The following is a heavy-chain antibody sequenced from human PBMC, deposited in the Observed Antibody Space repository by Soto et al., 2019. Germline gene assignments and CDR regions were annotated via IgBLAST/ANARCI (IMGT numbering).Heavy chain of an antibody. CDR2: IGTAGDP. Sequence: PGGSLRLSCAASGFTFSSYDMHWVRQATGKGLEWVSAIGTAGDPYYPGSVKGRFTISRENAKNSLYLQMNSLRAGDTAVYYCAGGNDFWSGPKHSLDYWGQGTLVTVSS. V-gene: IGHV3-13*05. D-gene: IGHD3-3*01. J-gene: IGHJ4*02. CDR1: GFTFSSYD. CDR3: AGGNDFWSGPKHSLDY.